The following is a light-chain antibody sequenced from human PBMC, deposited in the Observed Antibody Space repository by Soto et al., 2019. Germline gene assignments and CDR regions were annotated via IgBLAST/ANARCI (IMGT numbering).Light chain of an antibody. J-gene: IGLJ1*01. CDR3: SSYTSSSTLLNV. CDR1: SSDVGGYNY. Sequence: QSALTQPASVSGSPGQSITISCTGTSSDVGGYNYVSWYQQHPGKAPKLMIYDVSNRPSGVSNRFSGSKSGNTASLTISGLQAEDEADYYCSSYTSSSTLLNVFVPGTKVTVL. CDR2: DVS. V-gene: IGLV2-14*01.